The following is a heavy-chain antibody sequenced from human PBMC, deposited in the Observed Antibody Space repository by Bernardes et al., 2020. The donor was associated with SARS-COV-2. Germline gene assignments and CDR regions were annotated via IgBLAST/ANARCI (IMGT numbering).Heavy chain of an antibody. D-gene: IGHD3-22*01. CDR3: AKDPYYDSTGYYYSNLKRTYYFES. CDR1: GFTIDRYP. J-gene: IGHJ4*02. Sequence: GWSLRLSCATSGFTIDRYPMSWVRQAPGKGLEWVSTISGVTGSTNYADSVKGRFTISRDNSKKTLYLQMNSLRAEDSAMYYCAKDPYYDSTGYYYSNLKRTYYFESWGQGTLVTVSS. V-gene: IGHV3-23*01. CDR2: ISGVTGST.